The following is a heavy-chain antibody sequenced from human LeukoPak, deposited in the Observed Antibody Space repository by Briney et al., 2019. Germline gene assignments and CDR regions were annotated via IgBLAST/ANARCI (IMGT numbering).Heavy chain of an antibody. CDR2: INHSGST. D-gene: IGHD5-12*01. CDR1: GGSISSYY. Sequence: SETLSLTCTVSGGSISSYYWSWIRQPPGKGLEWIGEINHSGSTNYNPSLKSRVTISVDTSKNQFSLKLSSVTAADTAVYYCARRGVDIVATIRSSWFDPWGQGTLVTVSS. J-gene: IGHJ5*02. CDR3: ARRGVDIVATIRSSWFDP. V-gene: IGHV4-34*01.